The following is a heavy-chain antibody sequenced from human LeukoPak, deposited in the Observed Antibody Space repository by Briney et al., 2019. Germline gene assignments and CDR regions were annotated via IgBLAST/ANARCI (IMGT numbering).Heavy chain of an antibody. CDR2: IYYSGST. D-gene: IGHD5-18*01. V-gene: IGHV4-59*12. J-gene: IGHJ4*02. Sequence: PSETLSLTCTVSGGSISSYYWSWIRQPPGKGLEWIGYIYYSGSTNYNPSLKSRVTISVDTSKNQFSLKLSSVTAADTAVYYCARPRGYSYGPFDYWGQGTLVTVSS. CDR1: GGSISSYY. CDR3: ARPRGYSYGPFDY.